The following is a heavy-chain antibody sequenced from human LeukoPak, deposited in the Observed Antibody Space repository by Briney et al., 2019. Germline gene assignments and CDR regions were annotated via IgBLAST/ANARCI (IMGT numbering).Heavy chain of an antibody. Sequence: RGSPSLSCAASGFTFSSYGMHWVCQAPGKGLEWVAIISYDGSNKYYVDSVKGRFTISRDNSKNTLYLQMNSLRAEDTGVYYCAKDGPDGDHEIDCWGQGTLGTVSS. CDR1: GFTFSSYG. V-gene: IGHV3-30*18. D-gene: IGHD4-17*01. CDR3: AKDGPDGDHEIDC. J-gene: IGHJ4*02. CDR2: ISYDGSNK.